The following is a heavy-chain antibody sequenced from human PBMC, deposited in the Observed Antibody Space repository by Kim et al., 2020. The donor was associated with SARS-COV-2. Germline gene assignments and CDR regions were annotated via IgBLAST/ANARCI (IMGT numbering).Heavy chain of an antibody. Sequence: SETLSLTCTVSGGSISTFSWTWVRQPAGKGLEWIGYIYTSGSTNYNPSLKSRVTMSVDMSRNQIFLKLSSVTAADTAVYYCARNLIHGHVEVWGQGTTVTVSS. CDR3: ARNLIHGHVEV. J-gene: IGHJ6*02. V-gene: IGHV4-4*07. CDR2: IYTSGST. D-gene: IGHD2-8*01. CDR1: GGSISTFS.